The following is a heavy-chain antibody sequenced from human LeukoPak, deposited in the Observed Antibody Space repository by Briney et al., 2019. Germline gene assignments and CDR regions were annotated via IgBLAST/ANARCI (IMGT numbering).Heavy chain of an antibody. V-gene: IGHV3-30*02. CDR3: ASTGYSTKLGGY. CDR1: GFTFSSYA. J-gene: IGHJ4*02. Sequence: PGGSLRLSCAASGFTFSSYAMSWVRQAPGKGLEWVAFIRYDGSNKYYADSVKGRFTISRDNSKNTLYLQMNSLRAEDTAVYYCASTGYSTKLGGYWGQGTLVTVSS. D-gene: IGHD6-13*01. CDR2: IRYDGSNK.